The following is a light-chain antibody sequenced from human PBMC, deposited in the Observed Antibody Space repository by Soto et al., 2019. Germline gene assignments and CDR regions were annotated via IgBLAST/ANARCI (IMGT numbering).Light chain of an antibody. Sequence: EIVLTQSPATLSFSPGERATPSRKASQSVTNYLAWYQQKAGQAPRLLIYETIHRATGIPARFSGSGSGTDFTLTISSLEPEDFAVYYCQHRSHWLITFGQGTRLEIK. J-gene: IGKJ5*01. CDR2: ETI. CDR3: QHRSHWLIT. V-gene: IGKV3-11*01. CDR1: QSVTNY.